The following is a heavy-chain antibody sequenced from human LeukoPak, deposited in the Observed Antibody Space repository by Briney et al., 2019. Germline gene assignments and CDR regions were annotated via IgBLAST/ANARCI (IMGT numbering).Heavy chain of an antibody. CDR2: ISGSGTST. V-gene: IGHV3-23*01. Sequence: GGSLRLSCAASGFTFSNYGMSWVRQAPGKGLEWVSTISGSGTSTFSADSVKGRFTISRDNSRNTLYLQMNSLRAEDTALYYCAKEGRGVYVLTYFDYWGQGTLVTVSS. J-gene: IGHJ4*02. CDR3: AKEGRGVYVLTYFDY. D-gene: IGHD2-8*01. CDR1: GFTFSNYG.